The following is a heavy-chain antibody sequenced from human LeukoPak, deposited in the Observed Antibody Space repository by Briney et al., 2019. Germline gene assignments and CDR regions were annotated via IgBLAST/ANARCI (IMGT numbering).Heavy chain of an antibody. CDR1: GYTFTSYD. CDR2: MNPNSGNT. D-gene: IGHD3-10*01. CDR3: ARAKELYYYGSGLFDY. V-gene: IGHV1-8*01. Sequence: ASVKVSCKASGYTFTSYDINWVRQATGQGLEWMGWMNPNSGNTGYAQKFQGRVTMTRNTSISTAYMELSSLRSEDTAVYYCARAKELYYYGSGLFDYWGRGTLVTVSS. J-gene: IGHJ4*02.